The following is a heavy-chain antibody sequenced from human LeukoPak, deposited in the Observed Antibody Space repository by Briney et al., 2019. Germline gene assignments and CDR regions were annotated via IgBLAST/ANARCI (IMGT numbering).Heavy chain of an antibody. Sequence: PSETLSLTCTVSGDSISSAYWGWIRQSAGKGLEYIGRLYVNGSPNSNPSLKSRVTMSLDTSKNQSSLKMTSVTAADSAIYFCARMPVPIHDAFDIWGQGTAVMVSS. J-gene: IGHJ3*02. CDR3: ARMPVPIHDAFDI. CDR1: GDSISSAY. D-gene: IGHD2-2*01. CDR2: LYVNGSP. V-gene: IGHV4-4*07.